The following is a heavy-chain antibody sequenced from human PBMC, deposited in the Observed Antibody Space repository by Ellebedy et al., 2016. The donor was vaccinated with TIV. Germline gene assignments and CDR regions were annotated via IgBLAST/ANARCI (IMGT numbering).Heavy chain of an antibody. Sequence: GGSLRLSXAASGFTFSDYYMTWVRQAPGKGLEWISFITTTDAMSYADSVQGRFSISRDNAKNSLYLEMSSLRAEDTAIYYCAREGSSSRYIDYWGQGTLVTVSS. V-gene: IGHV3-69-1*02. D-gene: IGHD6-13*01. J-gene: IGHJ4*02. CDR1: GFTFSDYY. CDR3: AREGSSSRYIDY. CDR2: ITTTDAM.